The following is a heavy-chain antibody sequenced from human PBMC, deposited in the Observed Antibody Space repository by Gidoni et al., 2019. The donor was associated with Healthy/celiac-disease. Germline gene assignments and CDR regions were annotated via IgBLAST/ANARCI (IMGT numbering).Heavy chain of an antibody. CDR2: ISGSGGST. Sequence: EVQLLESGGGLVQPGGSLRLSCAASGFTFSSYARSWVRQAPGKGLEWVSAISGSGGSTYYADSVKGRFTISRDNSKNTLYLQMNSLRAEDTAVYYCAKATGIAVAGFDYWGQGTLVTVSS. CDR3: AKATGIAVAGFDY. V-gene: IGHV3-23*01. D-gene: IGHD6-19*01. CDR1: GFTFSSYA. J-gene: IGHJ4*02.